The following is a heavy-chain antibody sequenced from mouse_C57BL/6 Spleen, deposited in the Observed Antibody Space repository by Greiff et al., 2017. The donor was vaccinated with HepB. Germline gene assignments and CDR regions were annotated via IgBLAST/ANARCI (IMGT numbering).Heavy chain of an antibody. J-gene: IGHJ4*01. CDR1: GYTFTSYW. D-gene: IGHD2-4*01. Sequence: QVQLQQPGAELVKPGASVKLSCKASGYTFTSYWMHWVKQRPGQGLEWIGMIHPNSGSTNYNEKFKSKATLTVDKSSSTAYMQLSSLTSEDSAVYYCARGITTQGLYYYAMDYWGQGTSVTVSS. CDR2: IHPNSGST. CDR3: ARGITTQGLYYYAMDY. V-gene: IGHV1-64*01.